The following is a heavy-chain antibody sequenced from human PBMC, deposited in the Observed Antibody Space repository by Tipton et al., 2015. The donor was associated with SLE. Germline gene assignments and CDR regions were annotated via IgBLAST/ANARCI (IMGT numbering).Heavy chain of an antibody. CDR1: GGSISNSSYY. J-gene: IGHJ4*02. D-gene: IGHD6-13*01. CDR2: IYYSGST. Sequence: TLSLTCTVSGGSISNSSYYWGWIRQPPGKGLEWIGSIYYSGSTYFNPSLKRRVTISINTSKNHFSLRLGSVTAADTAVYYCAREGAAAGSLLDYWGQGTLVTVSS. V-gene: IGHV4-39*07. CDR3: AREGAAAGSLLDY.